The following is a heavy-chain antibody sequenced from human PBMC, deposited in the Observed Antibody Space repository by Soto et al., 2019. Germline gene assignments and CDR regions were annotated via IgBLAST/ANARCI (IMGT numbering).Heavy chain of an antibody. CDR3: AHRSSSWYYNWFDP. CDR1: GFSLSTSGLG. D-gene: IGHD6-13*01. Sequence: SGPTLGNATQTLTLTCTFSGFSLSTSGLGVGWIRQPPGKALEWLALIYWNDDKRYSPSLKSRLTITKDTSKNQAVLTMTNMDPVDTATYYCAHRSSSWYYNWFDPWGQGTLVTVSS. V-gene: IGHV2-5*01. J-gene: IGHJ5*02. CDR2: IYWNDDK.